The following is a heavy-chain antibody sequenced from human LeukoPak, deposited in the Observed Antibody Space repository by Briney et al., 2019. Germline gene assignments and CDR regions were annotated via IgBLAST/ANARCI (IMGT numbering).Heavy chain of an antibody. CDR2: LYKSGNI. Sequence: SGTLSLTCAVSGGSISSSNWWSWVRQPPGKGLEWIGYLYKSGNIYYNPSLKSRVTISVDTSKNQFSLKLSSVTAADTAVYYCARAPQAYCSVTACYIFDYWGQGTLVTVSS. J-gene: IGHJ4*02. D-gene: IGHD2-2*01. CDR1: GGSISSSNW. CDR3: ARAPQAYCSVTACYIFDY. V-gene: IGHV4-4*02.